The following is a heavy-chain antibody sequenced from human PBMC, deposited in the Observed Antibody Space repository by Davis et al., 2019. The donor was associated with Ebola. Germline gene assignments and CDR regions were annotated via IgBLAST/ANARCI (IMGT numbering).Heavy chain of an antibody. CDR3: VRTTYGAPEY. D-gene: IGHD4-17*01. CDR1: GFTFSGYT. Sequence: GESLKISCSASGFTFSGYTMHWVRQAPGKGLEYVSSINSDGGRTYYADSVRGRFTISRDNAKSTLYLQMNSLTAEDTAVYYCVRTTYGAPEYWGQGTLVTVSS. CDR2: INSDGGRT. V-gene: IGHV3-64*04. J-gene: IGHJ4*02.